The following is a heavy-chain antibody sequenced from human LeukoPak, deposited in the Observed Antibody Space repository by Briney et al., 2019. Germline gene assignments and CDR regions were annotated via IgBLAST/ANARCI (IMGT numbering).Heavy chain of an antibody. D-gene: IGHD2-2*01. Sequence: GASVKVSCKASGYTFTSYGISWVRQAPGQGLEWMGWISAYNGNTNYAQKLQGRVTMTTDTSTSTAYMELRSLRSDDTAVYYCARNPYCSSTSCQFDYWGQGTLVTVSS. V-gene: IGHV1-18*01. J-gene: IGHJ4*02. CDR2: ISAYNGNT. CDR3: ARNPYCSSTSCQFDY. CDR1: GYTFTSYG.